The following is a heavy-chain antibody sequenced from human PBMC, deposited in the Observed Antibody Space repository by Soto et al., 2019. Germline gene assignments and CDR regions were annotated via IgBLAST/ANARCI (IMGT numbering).Heavy chain of an antibody. V-gene: IGHV1-18*01. CDR1: GYTFTSYH. J-gene: IGHJ4*02. CDR3: ARDTPPTDY. Sequence: QVQLVQSGAEVKKPGASVKVSCKTSGYTFTSYHISWVRQAPGQGLEWMGWISAYNTNTNYAQKFQGRVTMTTDTLPSTAYMERRSLRSDDTAVYYCARDTPPTDYWGQGTLVTVSS. CDR2: ISAYNTNT.